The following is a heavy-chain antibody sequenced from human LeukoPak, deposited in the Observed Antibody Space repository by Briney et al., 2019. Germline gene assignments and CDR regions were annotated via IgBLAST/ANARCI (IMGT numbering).Heavy chain of an antibody. V-gene: IGHV1-8*01. J-gene: IGHJ6*03. CDR3: ARGRRNRMPTVTTHFYYYMDV. D-gene: IGHD4-17*01. Sequence: ASVKVSCKASGYTFTSYDINWVRQATGQGLEWMGWMNPNSGNTGYAQKFQGRVTMTRNTSISTAYMELSSLRSEDTAVYYCARGRRNRMPTVTTHFYYYMDVWGKGTTVTVSS. CDR1: GYTFTSYD. CDR2: MNPNSGNT.